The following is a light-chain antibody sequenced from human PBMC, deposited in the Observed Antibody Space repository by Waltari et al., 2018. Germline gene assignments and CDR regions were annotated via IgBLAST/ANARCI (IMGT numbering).Light chain of an antibody. CDR1: SSYVGGYNI. CDR2: EFS. CDR3: SSYTSSSTYV. J-gene: IGLJ1*01. Sequence: HSVLTQPAPVSGSPGPPLTISCTCTSSYVGGYNIVSWYQQDPGKAPKIIIYEFSKWPSGVSHRFSGSKSGDTASLTISGLQAEDEADYYCSSYTSSSTYVFGTGTKVTVL. V-gene: IGLV2-14*01.